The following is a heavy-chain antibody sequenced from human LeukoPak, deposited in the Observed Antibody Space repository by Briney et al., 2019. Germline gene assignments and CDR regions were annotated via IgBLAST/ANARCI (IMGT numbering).Heavy chain of an antibody. CDR1: GGTFSSYA. J-gene: IGHJ5*02. CDR3: ASDYGGNSPFDP. D-gene: IGHD4-23*01. Sequence: GASVKVSCKASGGTFSSYAISWVRQAPGQGLEWMGGIIPIFGTANYAQKFQGRVTITADKSTSTAYMELSSLRSEDTAVYYCASDYGGNSPFDPWGQGTLITVSS. V-gene: IGHV1-69*06. CDR2: IIPIFGTA.